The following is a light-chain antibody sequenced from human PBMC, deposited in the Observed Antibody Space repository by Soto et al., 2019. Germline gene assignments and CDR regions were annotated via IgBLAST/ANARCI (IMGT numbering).Light chain of an antibody. CDR2: DAS. V-gene: IGKV3-11*01. Sequence: EIVLTQSPATLSLSPGERATLSCRASQSVSSYLAWYQQKPGQAPRLLIYDASNRATAIPARFSGSGSGTDFTLTISSLEPEDFALYYCQQRSNWPRTIGQGTKVEIK. J-gene: IGKJ1*01. CDR3: QQRSNWPRT. CDR1: QSVSSY.